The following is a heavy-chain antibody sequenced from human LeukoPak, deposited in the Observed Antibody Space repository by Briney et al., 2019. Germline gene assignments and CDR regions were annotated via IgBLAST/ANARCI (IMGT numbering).Heavy chain of an antibody. D-gene: IGHD4-17*01. Sequence: ASVKVSCKASGYTFTSYDINWVRQATGQGLEWMGWMNPNSGNTGYAQKFQGRVTMTRNTSISTAYMELSSLRSEDTAVYYCARVTVTDWYFDLWGRGTLVTVSS. CDR2: MNPNSGNT. J-gene: IGHJ2*01. CDR1: GYTFTSYD. V-gene: IGHV1-8*01. CDR3: ARVTVTDWYFDL.